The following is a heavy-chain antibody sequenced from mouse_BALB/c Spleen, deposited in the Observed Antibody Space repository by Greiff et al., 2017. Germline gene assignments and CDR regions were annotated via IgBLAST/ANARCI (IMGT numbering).Heavy chain of an antibody. CDR1: GYTFTDYA. V-gene: IGHV1S137*01. Sequence: VKLQQSGAELVRPGVSVKISCKGSGYTFTDYAMHWVKQSHAKSLEWIGVISTYYGDASYNQKFKGKATMTVDKSSSTAYMELARLTSEDSAIYYCARKGDYFDYWGQGTTLTVSS. CDR2: ISTYYGDA. J-gene: IGHJ2*01. CDR3: ARKGDYFDY.